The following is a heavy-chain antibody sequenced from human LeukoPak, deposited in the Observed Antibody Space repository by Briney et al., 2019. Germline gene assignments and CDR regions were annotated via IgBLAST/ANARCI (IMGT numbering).Heavy chain of an antibody. CDR2: IIWNSDSI. J-gene: IGHJ4*02. CDR1: GFTFDGYA. D-gene: IGHD1-26*01. CDR3: AKDISVGATPYYFDY. Sequence: PGGSLRLSCAASGFTFDGYAMHWVRQAPGKGLEWVSGIIWNSDSIGYADSVKGRFTISRDNAKNSLYLQMNSLRAEDTALYYCAKDISVGATPYYFDYWGQGTLVTVSS. V-gene: IGHV3-9*01.